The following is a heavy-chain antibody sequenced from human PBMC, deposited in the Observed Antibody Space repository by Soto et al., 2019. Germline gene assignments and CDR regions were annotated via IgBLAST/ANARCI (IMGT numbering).Heavy chain of an antibody. CDR2: TYYRSKWYN. V-gene: IGHV6-1*01. J-gene: IGHJ5*02. CDR1: GDSVSSNSAA. Sequence: PSQTLSLTCAISGDSVSSNSAAWNWISQSPSRGLEWLGRTYYRSKWYNDYAVSVKSRITINPDTSKNQFYLQLNSVTPEDTAVYYCARDHYDFWSGYYGRFDPWGQGTLVTVS. D-gene: IGHD3-3*01. CDR3: ARDHYDFWSGYYGRFDP.